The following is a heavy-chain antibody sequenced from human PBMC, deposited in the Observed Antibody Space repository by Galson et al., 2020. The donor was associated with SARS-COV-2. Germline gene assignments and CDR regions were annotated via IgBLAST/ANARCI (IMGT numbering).Heavy chain of an antibody. J-gene: IGHJ4*02. Sequence: GGYLRLSWAASGVTFSNAWRSGVRQATGKGREGVGRIKSKNDGGTTDYAAPVKGRFTISRDDSKNTLYLQMNSLKTEDTAVYYCTTDLDYYDSSGYRFDSWGQGTLVTVSS. V-gene: IGHV3-15*01. CDR2: IKSKNDGGTT. CDR1: GVTFSNAW. D-gene: IGHD3-22*01. CDR3: TTDLDYYDSSGYRFDS.